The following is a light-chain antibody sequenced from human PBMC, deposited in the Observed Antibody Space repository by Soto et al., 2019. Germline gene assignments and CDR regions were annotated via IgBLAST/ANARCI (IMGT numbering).Light chain of an antibody. CDR3: GSFTTSSTLV. Sequence: QSALTQPASVSGSPGQSITISCTGTNSDVGHYNYVSWYQQHPGKAPKLMIYDVTNRPSGVSNRFSGSKSGNTVSLTISGLQAEDEADYYCGSFTTSSTLVFGGGTKLTVL. J-gene: IGLJ3*02. V-gene: IGLV2-14*01. CDR1: NSDVGHYNY. CDR2: DVT.